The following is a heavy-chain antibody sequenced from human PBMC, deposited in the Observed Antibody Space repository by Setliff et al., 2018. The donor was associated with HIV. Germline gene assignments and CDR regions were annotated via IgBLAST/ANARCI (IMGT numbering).Heavy chain of an antibody. CDR2: ISKTSSYI. CDR3: ARGAYYMDV. CDR1: GLTFNSFI. V-gene: IGHV3-21*01. Sequence: PGGSLRLSCEVSGLTFNSFIMNWVRQAPGKGPEWISSISKTSSYIYYADSVKGRFTISRDNAKNSLYLQMNSLRAEDTAVYYCARGAYYMDVWGKGTTVTVSS. J-gene: IGHJ6*03.